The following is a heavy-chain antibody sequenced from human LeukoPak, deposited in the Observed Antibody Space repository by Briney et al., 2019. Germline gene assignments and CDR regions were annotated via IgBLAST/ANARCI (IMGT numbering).Heavy chain of an antibody. CDR2: LYPAGDT. D-gene: IGHD3-10*01. J-gene: IGHJ4*02. V-gene: IGHV3-53*01. CDR1: GITVSHNY. CDR3: ARVHLPFGDFDF. Sequence: GGSLRLSCAASGITVSHNYMSWVRHTPGKGLEWVSTLYPAGDTYFADSVRGRFTLSRDNSQNTAYLQMGRLEAEDTAVYFCARVHLPFGDFDFWGQGALVTVFS.